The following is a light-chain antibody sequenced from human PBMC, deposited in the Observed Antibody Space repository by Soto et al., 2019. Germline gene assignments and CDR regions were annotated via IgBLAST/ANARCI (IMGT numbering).Light chain of an antibody. Sequence: EVVMTQSPATLSVSPGDRATLSCRSSQNVNTNLASYQQQPGQAPRLLIFGASTWATGIPARFSGSGSGTEFPLTISSLQPEDFAVYYCQKYNNSPLTFGAGTQVEIK. CDR2: GAS. CDR3: QKYNNSPLT. CDR1: QNVNTN. J-gene: IGKJ4*01. V-gene: IGKV3-15*01.